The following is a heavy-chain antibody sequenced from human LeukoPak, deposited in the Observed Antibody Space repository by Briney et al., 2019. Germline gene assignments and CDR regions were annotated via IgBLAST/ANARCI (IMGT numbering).Heavy chain of an antibody. V-gene: IGHV1-18*04. Sequence: ASVKVSCKASGYTFTSYGISWVRQAPGQGLEWTGWISAYNGNTNYAQKLQGRVTMTTDTSTSTAYMELRSLRSDDTAVYYCARDRRYFDWLLADYWGQGTLVTVSS. J-gene: IGHJ4*02. CDR3: ARDRRYFDWLLADY. D-gene: IGHD3-9*01. CDR2: ISAYNGNT. CDR1: GYTFTSYG.